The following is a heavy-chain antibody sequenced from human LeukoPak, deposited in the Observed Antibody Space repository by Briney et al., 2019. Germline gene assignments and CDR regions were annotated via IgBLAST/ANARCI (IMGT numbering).Heavy chain of an antibody. J-gene: IGHJ6*02. V-gene: IGHV1-3*01. CDR2: INASNGDT. Sequence: ASVKVYCKTSGYTFTNYIIHWVRQAPGQRLEWMSRINASNGDTKYSQKFQVIVTITGDTSASTAYMELSSMRSEDTAVYYCARASPDRWIQLDSSRYGMDVWGQGTTVTVSS. CDR3: ARASPDRWIQLDSSRYGMDV. CDR1: GYTFTNYI. D-gene: IGHD5-18*01.